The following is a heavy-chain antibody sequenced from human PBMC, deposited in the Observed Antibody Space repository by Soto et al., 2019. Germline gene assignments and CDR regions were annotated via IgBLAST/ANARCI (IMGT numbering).Heavy chain of an antibody. Sequence: GGSLRLSCTASGFTFTSYWMNWVRQSPGKGPEWVANIKQDGSEEYYVDSVRGRFTISRDNTKNSVFLQMNSLRVDDTAVYYCAGGYGWCIGAWGRGTLVTVSS. V-gene: IGHV3-7*03. CDR2: IKQDGSEE. CDR1: GFTFTSYW. J-gene: IGHJ4*02. CDR3: AGGYGWCIGA. D-gene: IGHD2-8*01.